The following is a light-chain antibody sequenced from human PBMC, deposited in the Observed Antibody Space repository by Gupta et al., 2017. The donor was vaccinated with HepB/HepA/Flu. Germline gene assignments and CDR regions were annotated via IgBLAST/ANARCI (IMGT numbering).Light chain of an antibody. CDR1: SSNIGGNF. V-gene: IGLV1-47*01. CDR2: RNN. Sequence: QSVLTQPPSASGTPGQRVTISCSGTSSNIGGNFVYWYQQFPGTAPKLLIYRNNQRPSGVPDRFSGSKSGTSASLAISGLRSEDELDYYCATWDDSLNNVVVGGGTKLTVL. CDR3: ATWDDSLNNVV. J-gene: IGLJ2*01.